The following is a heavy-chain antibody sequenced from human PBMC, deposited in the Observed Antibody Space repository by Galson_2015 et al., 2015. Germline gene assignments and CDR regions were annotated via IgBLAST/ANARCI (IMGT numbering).Heavy chain of an antibody. CDR3: ARDWSAVYVDIVARRLGY. CDR2: ISAYNGNT. J-gene: IGHJ4*02. V-gene: IGHV1-18*01. Sequence: SVKVSCKASGYTFTSYGISWVRQAPGQGLEWMGWISAYNGNTNYAQKLQGRVTMTTDTSTSTAYMELRSLRSDDTAVYYCARDWSAVYVDIVARRLGYWGQGTLVTVSS. D-gene: IGHD5-12*01. CDR1: GYTFTSYG.